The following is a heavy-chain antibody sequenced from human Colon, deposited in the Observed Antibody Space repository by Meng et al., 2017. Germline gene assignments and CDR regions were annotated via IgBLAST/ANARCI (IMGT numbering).Heavy chain of an antibody. V-gene: IGHV6-1*01. Sequence: QVQLQQSCPGLVKPSQTLSLTCVISGDIVSSNTAAWNWIRQSPSRGLEWLGRTYYRSKWYNEYAVSVKSRMTFNADTSKNQVSLQVNSVTPEDTAVYYCARDHGYSYGLPLDYWGQGILVTVSS. D-gene: IGHD5-18*01. CDR3: ARDHGYSYGLPLDY. CDR1: GDIVSSNTAA. J-gene: IGHJ4*02. CDR2: TYYRSKWYN.